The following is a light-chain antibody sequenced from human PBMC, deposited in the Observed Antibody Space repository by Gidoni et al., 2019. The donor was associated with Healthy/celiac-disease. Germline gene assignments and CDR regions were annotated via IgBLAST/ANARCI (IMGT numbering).Light chain of an antibody. CDR1: RSSSRY. CDR3: QQSFRTPYT. Sequence: DVQITQSPSFLSAAVGDRVTITCRATRSSSRYINWHQQRPGEAPKLLTYDESESTLQSGVPSRFSRGGAGTQFTRTITNLQPEDAATYYCQQSFRTPYTFGQGTKVEIK. J-gene: IGKJ2*01. V-gene: IGKV1-39*01. CDR2: DESES.